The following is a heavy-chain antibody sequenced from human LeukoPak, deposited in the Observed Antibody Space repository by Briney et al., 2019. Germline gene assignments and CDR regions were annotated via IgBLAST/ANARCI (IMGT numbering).Heavy chain of an antibody. CDR1: GGSISSNSYY. CDR3: ARDNYDSSGYYEHALDL. CDR2: IYYTGST. J-gene: IGHJ3*01. Sequence: SETLSLTCTVSGGSISSNSYYWGWIRQPPGKGLEWIAYIYYTGSTYYNPSLKSRVTISVDTSKNQFSLKMTSLTAADTAVYYCARDNYDSSGYYEHALDLWGQGTMVTVSS. V-gene: IGHV4-30-4*08. D-gene: IGHD3-22*01.